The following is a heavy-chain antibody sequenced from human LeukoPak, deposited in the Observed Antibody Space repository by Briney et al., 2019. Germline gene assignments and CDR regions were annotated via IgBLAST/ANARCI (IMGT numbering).Heavy chain of an antibody. CDR3: ASRPWGTSTHSVDY. Sequence: GGFLRLSCAASGFIFSSYAMSWVRQAPGKGLEWVSVITNSGGNTYYADSVKGRFTISRDNSKNTLFLLMNSLRAEDTAVYYCASRPWGTSTHSVDYWGQGTLVTVSS. J-gene: IGHJ4*02. CDR2: ITNSGGNT. V-gene: IGHV3-23*01. CDR1: GFIFSSYA. D-gene: IGHD1-14*01.